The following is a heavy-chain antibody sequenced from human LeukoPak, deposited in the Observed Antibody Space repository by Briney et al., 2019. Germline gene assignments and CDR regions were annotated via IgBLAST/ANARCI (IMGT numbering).Heavy chain of an antibody. Sequence: ASVKVSCKASGYTFTGYYMHWVRQAPGQGLEWMGWINPNSGGTNYAQKFQGWVTMTRDTSISTAYMELSSLRSEDTAVYYCAREVKRIGMDVWGQGTTVTVSS. CDR2: INPNSGGT. V-gene: IGHV1-2*04. CDR1: GYTFTGYY. CDR3: AREVKRIGMDV. D-gene: IGHD2-15*01. J-gene: IGHJ6*02.